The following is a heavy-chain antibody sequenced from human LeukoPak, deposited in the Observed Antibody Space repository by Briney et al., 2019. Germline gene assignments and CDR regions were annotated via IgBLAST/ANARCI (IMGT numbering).Heavy chain of an antibody. J-gene: IGHJ6*02. Sequence: PGGSLRLSCAASGFTFSSYAMRWVRQAPGKGLEWVAVISYDGSNKYYADSVKGRFTISRDNSKNTLYLQMNSLRAEDTAVYYCAKGGGLYDILTSYYYYGMDVWGQGTTVTVSS. V-gene: IGHV3-30-3*01. CDR1: GFTFSSYA. D-gene: IGHD3-9*01. CDR3: AKGGGLYDILTSYYYYGMDV. CDR2: ISYDGSNK.